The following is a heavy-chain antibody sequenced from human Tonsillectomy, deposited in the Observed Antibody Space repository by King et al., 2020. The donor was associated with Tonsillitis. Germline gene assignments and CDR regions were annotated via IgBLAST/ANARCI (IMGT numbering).Heavy chain of an antibody. Sequence: VQLVESGGGLVQPGGSLRLSCAASGFTFSSFGMNWVRQAPGKGLEWVSAISGSGGKKYHADSVKGRFTIPRGNSKKTLYLQMNSLRDEDTAVDYCSKGNVDCSGGSHPRSSYYYVRYVWGQGTTVTVSS. CDR3: SKGNVDCSGGSHPRSSYYYVRYV. D-gene: IGHD2-15*01. CDR2: ISGSGGKK. V-gene: IGHV3-23*04. J-gene: IGHJ6*02. CDR1: GFTFSSFG.